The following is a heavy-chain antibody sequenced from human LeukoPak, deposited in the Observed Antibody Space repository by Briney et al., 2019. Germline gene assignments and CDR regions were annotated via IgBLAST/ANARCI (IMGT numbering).Heavy chain of an antibody. CDR1: GFTFNNYW. D-gene: IGHD4-17*01. Sequence: GGSPRLSCAASGFTFNNYWMSWVRQAPGKGLEWVANIKHDEIEKYYVDSVKGRFTISRDNTKNSPFLQMNSLRVEDTAIYYCTRVPYGDYWSSDYWGQGTLVTVSS. V-gene: IGHV3-7*01. CDR2: IKHDEIEK. J-gene: IGHJ4*02. CDR3: TRVPYGDYWSSDY.